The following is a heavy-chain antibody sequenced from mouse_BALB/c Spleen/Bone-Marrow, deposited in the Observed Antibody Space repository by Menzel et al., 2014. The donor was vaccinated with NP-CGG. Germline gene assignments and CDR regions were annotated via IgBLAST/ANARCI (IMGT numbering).Heavy chain of an antibody. J-gene: IGHJ3*01. CDR1: GFTFTDYY. Sequence: EVQLVESGGGLVQPGGSLRLSCATSGFTFTDYYMSWVRQPPGKALEWLVFIRNKANGYTTEYSASVKGRFTISRDNSQSILYLQMNTLRAEDSATYYCARDVGNYVRFAYWGQGTLVTVSA. D-gene: IGHD2-1*01. V-gene: IGHV7-3*02. CDR3: ARDVGNYVRFAY. CDR2: IRNKANGYTT.